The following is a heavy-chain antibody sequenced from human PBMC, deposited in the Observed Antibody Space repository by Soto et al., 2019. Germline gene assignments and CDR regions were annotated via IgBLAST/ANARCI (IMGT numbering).Heavy chain of an antibody. Sequence: VGSLRLSCAASGFTFGSYAMSWVRQAPGKGLEWVSAISGSGGSTYYADSVKGRFTISRDNSKNTLYLQMNSLRAEDTAVYYCAKTLMVAARAKYYYYYYGVDVWGQGTTVTVSS. CDR1: GFTFGSYA. J-gene: IGHJ6*02. V-gene: IGHV3-23*01. D-gene: IGHD2-15*01. CDR2: ISGSGGST. CDR3: AKTLMVAARAKYYYYYYGVDV.